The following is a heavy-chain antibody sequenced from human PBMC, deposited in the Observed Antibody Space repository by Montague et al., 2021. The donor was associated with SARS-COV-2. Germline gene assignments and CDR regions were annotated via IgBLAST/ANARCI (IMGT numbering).Heavy chain of an antibody. CDR3: ANEFGSGSMSLAY. V-gene: IGHV4-59*12. CDR2: IYNYGIT. D-gene: IGHD3-10*01. J-gene: IGHJ4*02. CDR1: GDSIRNYF. Sequence: SETLSLTCTVSGDSIRNYFWSWIRQPAGKGLEWIGYIYNYGITHYNPSLKSRATMSIDTSRKQFSLKLRSVTAADTAVYYCANEFGSGSMSLAYWGQGTLVTVSS.